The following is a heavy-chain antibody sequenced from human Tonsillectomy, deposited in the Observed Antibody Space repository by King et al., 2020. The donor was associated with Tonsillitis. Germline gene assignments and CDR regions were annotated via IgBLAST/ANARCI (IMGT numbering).Heavy chain of an antibody. CDR2: IYWNDDK. CDR3: AHSYYDSSGYLHWFDL. CDR1: GFSLSTSGVG. J-gene: IGHJ5*02. Sequence: HITLKESGPTLVKPTQTLTLTCTFSGFSLSTSGVGVGWIRQPPGKARLEWLTFIYWNDDKRYSPSLNSRLTITKDTSKNQVVLIMTDMDPVDTATYYCAHSYYDSSGYLHWFDLWGQGTLVTVSS. V-gene: IGHV2-5*01. D-gene: IGHD3-22*01.